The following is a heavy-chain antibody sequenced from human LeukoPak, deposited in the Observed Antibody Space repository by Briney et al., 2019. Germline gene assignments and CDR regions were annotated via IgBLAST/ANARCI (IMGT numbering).Heavy chain of an antibody. J-gene: IGHJ4*02. V-gene: IGHV4-59*08. D-gene: IGHD3-22*01. Sequence: SETLSLTCTVSGGSIGSYYWSWIRQPPGKGLEWIGYIYYGGSTNYNPSLKSRVTISVDTSKNQFSLKLRSVTAADTAVYYCARGDYYDSWELDYWGQGTLVTVSS. CDR1: GGSIGSYY. CDR2: IYYGGST. CDR3: ARGDYYDSWELDY.